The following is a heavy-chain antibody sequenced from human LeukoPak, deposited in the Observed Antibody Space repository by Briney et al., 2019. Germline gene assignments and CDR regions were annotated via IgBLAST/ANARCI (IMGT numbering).Heavy chain of an antibody. Sequence: SETLSLTCTVSGGSISSGYYWGWIRQPPGKGLEWIGSIYHSGSTYYNPSLKSRVTISVDTSKNQFSLKLSSVTAADTAVYYCARRSSSGWSDNWFDPWGQGTLVTVSS. D-gene: IGHD6-19*01. CDR2: IYHSGST. CDR1: GGSISSGYY. J-gene: IGHJ5*02. V-gene: IGHV4-38-2*02. CDR3: ARRSSSGWSDNWFDP.